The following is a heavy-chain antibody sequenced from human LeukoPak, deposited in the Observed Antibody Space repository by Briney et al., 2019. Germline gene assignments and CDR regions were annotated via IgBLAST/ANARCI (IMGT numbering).Heavy chain of an antibody. CDR2: IYPGDSDT. Sequence: GESLKISCKGSGYSFSSYWIGWVRPLPGKGLEWMGIIYPGDSDTRYSLSFQGQVTISADKSINTAYLQWSSLKASDTAMYYCARPGSVLDPIDYWGQGTPVTVSS. V-gene: IGHV5-51*01. CDR1: GYSFSSYW. CDR3: ARPGSVLDPIDY. J-gene: IGHJ4*02. D-gene: IGHD5/OR15-5a*01.